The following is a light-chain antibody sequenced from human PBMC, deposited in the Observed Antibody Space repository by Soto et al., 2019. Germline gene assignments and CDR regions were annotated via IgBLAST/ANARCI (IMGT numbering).Light chain of an antibody. CDR1: QSVSSSV. CDR2: GAC. V-gene: IGKV3-20*01. Sequence: EIALTQSPGTLSLSPGERATLSCRASQSVSSSVAGWYQRKPGQPRRRLICGACSRATGIPDRFSGSGSGTDFTLTISRLEPEDFAVYYCQYYGTSPQTFGQGTKVDIK. CDR3: QYYGTSPQT. J-gene: IGKJ1*01.